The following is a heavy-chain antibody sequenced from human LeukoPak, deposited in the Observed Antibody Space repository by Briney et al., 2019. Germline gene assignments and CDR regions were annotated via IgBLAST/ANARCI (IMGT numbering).Heavy chain of an antibody. CDR3: TQSNY. J-gene: IGHJ4*02. Sequence: PGGSLRLSCAASGFTFSGYPILWVRQASGKGLEWVGRIRSKADNYATAYAASVQGRCTIFRDDSKSTAYLQLNSLKTEDTAVYYCTQSNYWGQGALVTVSS. CDR2: IRSKADNYAT. V-gene: IGHV3-73*01. CDR1: GFTFSGYP.